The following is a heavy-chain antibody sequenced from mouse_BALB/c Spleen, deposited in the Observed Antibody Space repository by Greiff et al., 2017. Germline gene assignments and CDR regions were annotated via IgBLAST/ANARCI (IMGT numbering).Heavy chain of an antibody. CDR3: ARGVGGYEVWFAY. J-gene: IGHJ3*01. Sequence: QVQLQQSGAELVRPGASVTLSCKASGYTFTDYEMHWVKQTPVHGLEWIGAIDPETGGTAYNQKFKGKATLTADKSSSTAYMELARLTSEDSAIYYCARGVGGYEVWFAYWGQGTLVTVSA. CDR1: GYTFTDYE. D-gene: IGHD2-2*01. CDR2: IDPETGGT. V-gene: IGHV1-15*01.